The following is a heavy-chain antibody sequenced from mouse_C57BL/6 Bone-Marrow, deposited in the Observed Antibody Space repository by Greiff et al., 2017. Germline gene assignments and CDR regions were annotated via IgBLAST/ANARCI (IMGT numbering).Heavy chain of an antibody. CDR3: AIILCITTVVARRYFDV. CDR1: GFSLTSYA. CDR2: IWTGGGT. D-gene: IGHD1-1*01. V-gene: IGHV2-9-1*01. J-gene: IGHJ1*03. Sequence: VKLVESGPGLVAPSQSLSITCTVSGFSLTSYAISWVRQPPGKGLEWLGVIWTGGGTNYNSALKSRLSISKDNSKSQVFLKMNSLQTDDTARYYCAIILCITTVVARRYFDVWGTGTTVTVSS.